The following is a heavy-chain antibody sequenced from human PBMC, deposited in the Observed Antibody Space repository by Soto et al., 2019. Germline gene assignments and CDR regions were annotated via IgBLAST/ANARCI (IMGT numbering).Heavy chain of an antibody. CDR1: GFTFSSYA. Sequence: EVQLLESGGGLVQPGGSLRLYCAASGFTFSSYAMSWVRQAPGKGLEWVSAISGSGGSTYYADSVKGRFTISRDNSKNTLYLQMNSLRAEDTAVYYCAKEPSYSSGWYAVFGVRGQGTLVTVSS. J-gene: IGHJ4*02. CDR2: ISGSGGST. CDR3: AKEPSYSSGWYAVFGV. V-gene: IGHV3-23*01. D-gene: IGHD6-19*01.